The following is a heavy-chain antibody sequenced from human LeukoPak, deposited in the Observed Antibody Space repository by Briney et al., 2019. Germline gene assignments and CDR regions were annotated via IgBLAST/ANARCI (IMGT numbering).Heavy chain of an antibody. CDR3: ASTGAYCGGDCYYPAFDI. CDR2: IYSGGST. Sequence: PGGSLRLSCAASGFTVSSNYMSWVRQAPGKGLEWDSVIYSGGSTSYADSVKGRFTISRDNSKNTLYLQMNSLRAEDTAVYYCASTGAYCGGDCYYPAFDIWGRGTMVTVSS. V-gene: IGHV3-53*01. CDR1: GFTVSSNY. D-gene: IGHD2-21*02. J-gene: IGHJ3*02.